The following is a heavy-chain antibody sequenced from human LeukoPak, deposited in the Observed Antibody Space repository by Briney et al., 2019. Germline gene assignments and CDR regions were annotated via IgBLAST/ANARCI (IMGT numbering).Heavy chain of an antibody. J-gene: IGHJ4*02. Sequence: GGSLRLSCAASGFTLRSYLMHWVRQAPGKGLVWVARNNDDGSSTIYADSVKGRFTISRDNAKNTLYLQMNSLRAEDTAVYYCVRVRYCTNDCRTQYFDYWGQGTLVTVSS. CDR2: NNDDGSST. CDR1: GFTLRSYL. CDR3: VRVRYCTNDCRTQYFDY. D-gene: IGHD2-8*01. V-gene: IGHV3-74*01.